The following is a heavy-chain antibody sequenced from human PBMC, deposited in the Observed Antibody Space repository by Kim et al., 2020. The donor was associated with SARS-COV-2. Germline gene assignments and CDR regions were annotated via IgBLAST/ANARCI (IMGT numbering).Heavy chain of an antibody. Sequence: PSLQSRLTISVDTSKNQFSLKLSSVTAADTAVYYCASPTPPRIAAAVGTNWGQGTLVTVSS. CDR3: ASPTPPRIAAAVGTN. J-gene: IGHJ4*02. D-gene: IGHD6-13*01. V-gene: IGHV4-39*01.